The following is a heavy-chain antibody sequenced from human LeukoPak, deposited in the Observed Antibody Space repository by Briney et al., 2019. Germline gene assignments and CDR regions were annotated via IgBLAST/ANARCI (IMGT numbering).Heavy chain of an antibody. J-gene: IGHJ4*02. CDR3: AKASPSDY. Sequence: GGSLRLSCAASGFTFSRSGMHWVRKAPGKGLEWVSFIRSDGSKKFYADSVKGRFTISRDNSKNTLILQMSSLRAEDTAVYYCAKASPSDYWGQGTLVTVSS. CDR2: IRSDGSKK. V-gene: IGHV3-30*02. CDR1: GFTFSRSG.